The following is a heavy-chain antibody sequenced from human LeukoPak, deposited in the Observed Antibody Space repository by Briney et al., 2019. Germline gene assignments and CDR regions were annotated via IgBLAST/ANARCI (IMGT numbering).Heavy chain of an antibody. V-gene: IGHV1-2*02. Sequence: ASVKVSCKASGYTFTGYYMHWVRQAPGQGLEWMGWINPNSGGTNYAQKFQGRVTMTRDTSISTAYMELSRLRSDDTAVYYCASNGYYGSGSKLGSEGPAYWGQGTLVTVSS. CDR3: ASNGYYGSGSKLGSEGPAY. CDR2: INPNSGGT. CDR1: GYTFTGYY. J-gene: IGHJ4*02. D-gene: IGHD3-10*01.